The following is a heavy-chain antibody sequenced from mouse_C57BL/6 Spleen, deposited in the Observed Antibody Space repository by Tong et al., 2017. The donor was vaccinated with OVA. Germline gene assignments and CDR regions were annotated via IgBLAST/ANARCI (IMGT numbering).Heavy chain of an antibody. CDR1: GFTFSDYG. J-gene: IGHJ3*01. CDR2: IDPETGGT. CDR3: TRREGAY. Sequence: VQLQESGGGLVQPGGSLKLSCAASGFTFSDYGMHWVKQTPVHGLEWIGAIDPETGGTAYNQKFKGKAILNADKSSSTAYMELRSLTSEDSAVYYCTRREGAYWGQGTLVTVSA. V-gene: IGHV1-15*01.